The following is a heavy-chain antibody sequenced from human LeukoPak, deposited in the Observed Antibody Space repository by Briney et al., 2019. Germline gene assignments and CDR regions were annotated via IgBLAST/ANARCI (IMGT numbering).Heavy chain of an antibody. CDR2: IYYSGST. J-gene: IGHJ5*02. CDR1: GGSISSRSYY. V-gene: IGHV4-39*07. Sequence: SETLSLTCTVSGGSISSRSYYWGWIRQPPGKGLEWIGSIYYSGSTYYNPSLKSRVTISVDTSKNQFSLKLSSVTAADTAVYYCARDNSMDERGWWFDPWGQGTLVTVSS. CDR3: ARDNSMDERGWWFDP. D-gene: IGHD4-23*01.